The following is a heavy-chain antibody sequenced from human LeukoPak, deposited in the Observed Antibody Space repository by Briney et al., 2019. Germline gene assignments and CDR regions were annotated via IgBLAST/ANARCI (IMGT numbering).Heavy chain of an antibody. CDR2: IYGSP. D-gene: IGHD3-10*01. Sequence: SETLSLTCTVSGGSITDHFRGWIRHTPGMGLEWIGHIYGSPTYNPSLKSRVTISDDTSENQIFLQMTSVTAADTAIYYCARRFRTSASGILHHDAYDIWGPGTEVIVSS. V-gene: IGHV4-4*09. CDR3: ARRFRTSASGILHHDAYDI. J-gene: IGHJ3*02. CDR1: GGSITDHF.